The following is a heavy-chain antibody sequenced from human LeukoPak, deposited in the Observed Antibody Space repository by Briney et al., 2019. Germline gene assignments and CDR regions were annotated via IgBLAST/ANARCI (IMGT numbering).Heavy chain of an antibody. J-gene: IGHJ4*02. Sequence: PGGSLRLSCAASGLIVSSNHMSWVRQSPGKGLNWVSVFYGGGTTYYADSVKGRFSISRDNSKNMLYLQMNSLRVEDTAVYYCARVSTDGYGSGSFDYWGQGTLVTVSS. V-gene: IGHV3-66*01. D-gene: IGHD3-10*01. CDR1: GLIVSSNH. CDR2: FYGGGTT. CDR3: ARVSTDGYGSGSFDY.